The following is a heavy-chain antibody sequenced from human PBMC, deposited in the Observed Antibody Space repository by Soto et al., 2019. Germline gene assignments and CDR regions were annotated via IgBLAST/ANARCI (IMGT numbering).Heavy chain of an antibody. CDR1: GYTFTSYV. CDR3: VRRHVSATGIDWFDP. D-gene: IGHD6-13*01. V-gene: IGHV1-3*01. Sequence: VKVSGKGSGYTFTSYVIDWVRQAPGQRLEWMGWINAANGDTKYSPKFQGRVTTTRDTSASTAYMELSSLRSEDTAVYYCVRRHVSATGIDWFDPWGQGTLVTVSS. CDR2: INAANGDT. J-gene: IGHJ5*02.